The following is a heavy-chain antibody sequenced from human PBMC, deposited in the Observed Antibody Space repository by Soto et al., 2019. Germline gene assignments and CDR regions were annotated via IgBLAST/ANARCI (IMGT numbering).Heavy chain of an antibody. D-gene: IGHD3-22*01. V-gene: IGHV3-15*01. CDR2: IKSKTDGGTT. CDR3: TIPRGPMIRP. Sequence: EVQLVESGGGLEEPGGSLRLSCTASGFTFSNAWMTWVRQAPGKGLEWVGRIKSKTDGGTTDYAAPVKGRFTISRDDSKNTMYLQMNSLKTEDTAVYYCTIPRGPMIRPWGQGTLVTVSS. CDR1: GFTFSNAW. J-gene: IGHJ5*02.